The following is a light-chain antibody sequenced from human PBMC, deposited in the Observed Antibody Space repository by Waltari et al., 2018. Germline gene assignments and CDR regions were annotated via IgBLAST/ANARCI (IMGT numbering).Light chain of an antibody. CDR1: SSNIGANA. V-gene: IGLV1-44*01. Sequence: QSVLTQPHSASGTPGQRVTISCSGSSSNIGANAVNWYQHLPGTAPKLLILSNKQRPAGVPDRCSGSKSGTSASLAISGLQSEDESDYYCASWDDIPNGPVFGGGTKLTVL. CDR2: SNK. CDR3: ASWDDIPNGPV. J-gene: IGLJ3*02.